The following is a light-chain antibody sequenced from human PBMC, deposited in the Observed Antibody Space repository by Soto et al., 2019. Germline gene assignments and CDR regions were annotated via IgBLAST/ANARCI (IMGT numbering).Light chain of an antibody. CDR2: WAS. V-gene: IGKV4-1*01. J-gene: IGKJ1*01. CDR3: QQYYSTPWT. Sequence: DIVMTQSPDSLAVSLGERATINCKSSQSVLYSSNNKNYLAWYQQKPGQPPKLLISWASTRESGVPDRFSGSGSGTDLTLTISSLQAEDVAVYYCQQYYSTPWTFDQGTKVEIK. CDR1: QSVLYSSNNKNY.